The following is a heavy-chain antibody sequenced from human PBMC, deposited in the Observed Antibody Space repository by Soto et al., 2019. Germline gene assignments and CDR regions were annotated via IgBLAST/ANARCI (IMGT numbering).Heavy chain of an antibody. CDR1: GFSFSSYV. Sequence: EVQLLESGGGLVQSGGSLRLSCTASGFSFSSYVMIWVRQAPGKGLEWVSEISADDGSTYYADSVKGRFTISRDNSKNTVDLQMNSLRADDTAVYYCAKPGYSFFFDYWGQGTLVTVSS. D-gene: IGHD5-18*01. V-gene: IGHV3-23*01. J-gene: IGHJ4*02. CDR3: AKPGYSFFFDY. CDR2: ISADDGST.